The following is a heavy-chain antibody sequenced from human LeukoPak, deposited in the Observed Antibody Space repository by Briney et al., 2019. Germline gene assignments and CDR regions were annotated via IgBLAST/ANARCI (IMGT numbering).Heavy chain of an antibody. CDR3: AREHDSSGYYFDY. Sequence: ASVKVSCKASGGTFSSYAISWVRQAPGQGLEWMGGITPIFGTANYAQKFQGRVTITADESTSTAYMELSSLRSEDTAVYYCAREHDSSGYYFDYWGQGTLVTVSS. CDR1: GGTFSSYA. CDR2: ITPIFGTA. J-gene: IGHJ4*02. D-gene: IGHD3-22*01. V-gene: IGHV1-69*13.